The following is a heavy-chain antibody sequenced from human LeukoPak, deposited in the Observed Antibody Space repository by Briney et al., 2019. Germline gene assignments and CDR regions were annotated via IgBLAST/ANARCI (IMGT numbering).Heavy chain of an antibody. CDR2: ISSSSSYI. J-gene: IGHJ4*02. V-gene: IGHV3-21*01. CDR1: GFTFSSYS. D-gene: IGHD4-17*01. Sequence: GGSLRLSCAASGFTFSSYSMNWVRQAPGKGLEWVSSISSSSSYIYYADSVKDRFTISRDNAKNSLYLQMNSLRAEDTAVYYCARGPDYGDYDYWGQGTLVTVSS. CDR3: ARGPDYGDYDY.